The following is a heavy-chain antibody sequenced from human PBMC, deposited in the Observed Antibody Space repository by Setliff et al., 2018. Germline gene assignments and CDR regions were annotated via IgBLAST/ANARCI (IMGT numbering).Heavy chain of an antibody. D-gene: IGHD1-1*01. J-gene: IGHJ3*02. CDR2: INQSGSG. CDR1: GESFDTYY. CDR3: RQAVVGRDVFDI. Sequence: SETLSLTCNVYGESFDTYYWSWIRQPPGKGLEWFGEINQSGSGDYNPSFKGRVTISVDTSKKQLSLTLSSVTAADTALYYCRQAVVGRDVFDIWGQGTVVTVSS. V-gene: IGHV4-34*01.